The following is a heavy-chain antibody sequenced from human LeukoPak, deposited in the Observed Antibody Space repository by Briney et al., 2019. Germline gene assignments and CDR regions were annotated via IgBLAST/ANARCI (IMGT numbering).Heavy chain of an antibody. CDR2: ITASGTAM. CDR3: ASSRSYRFDY. CDR1: GFTFSSYS. J-gene: IGHJ4*02. V-gene: IGHV3-48*02. Sequence: GSLRLSCAASGFTFSSYSMNWVRQAPGKGLEWVSHITASGTAMFYADSVKGRFTISRDNAKNSLHLQMNSLRDEDTAVYYCASSRSYRFDYWGQGTLVTVSS. D-gene: IGHD1-26*01.